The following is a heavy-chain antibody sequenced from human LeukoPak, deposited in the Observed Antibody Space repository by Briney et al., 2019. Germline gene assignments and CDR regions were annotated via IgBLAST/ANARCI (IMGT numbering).Heavy chain of an antibody. D-gene: IGHD6-19*01. CDR1: GGSFTSYY. CDR3: ARAHSSGRTFDY. CDR2: IYYSGST. Sequence: SETLSLTCEVNGGSFTSYYWNWIRQPPGKGLEWIGYIYYSGSTNYNPSLKSRVTISVDTSKNQFSLKLSSVTAADTAVYYCARAHSSGRTFDYWGQGTLVTVSS. V-gene: IGHV4-59*01. J-gene: IGHJ4*02.